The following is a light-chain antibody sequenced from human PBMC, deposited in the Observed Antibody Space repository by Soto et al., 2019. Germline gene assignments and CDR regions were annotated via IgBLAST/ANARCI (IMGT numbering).Light chain of an antibody. Sequence: QSALTQPASVSGSPGQSITISCPGTSSDVGGYNHVSWYQQHPGKAPKLMIYEVSNRPSGVSNRFSGSKSGNTASLTISGLQAEDEADYYCSSYTSSSTYVVFGGVTKLTVL. CDR3: SSYTSSSTYVV. J-gene: IGLJ2*01. V-gene: IGLV2-14*01. CDR1: SSDVGGYNH. CDR2: EVS.